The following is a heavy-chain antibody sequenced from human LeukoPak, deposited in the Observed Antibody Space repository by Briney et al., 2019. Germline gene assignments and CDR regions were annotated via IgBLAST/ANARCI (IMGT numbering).Heavy chain of an antibody. J-gene: IGHJ4*02. D-gene: IGHD3-3*01. CDR3: ARGYDFWSGYWWYFDY. CDR2: INPNSGDT. CDR1: GYTSTSYG. Sequence: ASVKVSCKASGYTSTSYGISWVRQAPGQGLEWMGWINPNSGDTNYAQKFQDRVTMTRDTSISTAYMELSRLRSDDTAVFYCARGYDFWSGYWWYFDYWGQGTLVTVSS. V-gene: IGHV1-2*02.